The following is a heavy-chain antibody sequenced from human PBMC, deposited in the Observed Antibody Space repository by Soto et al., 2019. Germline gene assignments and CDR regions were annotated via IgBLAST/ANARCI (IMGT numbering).Heavy chain of an antibody. D-gene: IGHD3-10*01. CDR3: ARGPFRPSAMDG. Sequence: SVKVSCTTSGDNFKKNVFTWVRQAPGQGLEWMGGTIPALGKTHYIEKFQGRVTITVDDATRTVYMEVRDLTSDDTAIYYCARGPFRPSAMDGWGQGTTVTVS. CDR2: TIPALGKT. CDR1: GDNFKKNV. V-gene: IGHV1-69*10. J-gene: IGHJ6*02.